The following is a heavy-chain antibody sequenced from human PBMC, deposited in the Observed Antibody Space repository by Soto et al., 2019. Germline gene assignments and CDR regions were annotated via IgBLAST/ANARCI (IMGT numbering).Heavy chain of an antibody. J-gene: IGHJ4*02. CDR1: GFTFSSYG. D-gene: IGHD3-3*01. V-gene: IGHV3-33*01. CDR3: ARDGEDYDFWSGPDY. CDR2: IWDGGSNK. Sequence: QVQLVESGGGVVQPGRSLRLSCAASGFTFSSYGMHWVRQAPGKGLEWVAVIWDGGSNKYYADSVKGRFTISRDNSKNTLYLQMNSLRADDTAVYYCARDGEDYDFWSGPDYWGQGTLVTVSS.